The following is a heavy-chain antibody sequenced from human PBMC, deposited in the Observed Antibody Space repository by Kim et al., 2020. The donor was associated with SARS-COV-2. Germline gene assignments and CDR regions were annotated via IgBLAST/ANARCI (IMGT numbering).Heavy chain of an antibody. CDR2: ISGSGGST. CDR1: GFTFSSYA. J-gene: IGHJ4*02. CDR3: AKVILNSSGYLLDY. Sequence: GGSLRLSCAASGFTFSSYAMSWVRQAPGKGLEWVSAISGSGGSTYYADSVKGRFTISRDNSKNTLYLQMNSLRAEDTAVYYCAKVILNSSGYLLDYWGQGTLVTVSS. D-gene: IGHD3-22*01. V-gene: IGHV3-23*01.